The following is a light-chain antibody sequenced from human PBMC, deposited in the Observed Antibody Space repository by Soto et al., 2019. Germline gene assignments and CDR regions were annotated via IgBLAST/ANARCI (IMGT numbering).Light chain of an antibody. CDR3: QRYAAYWT. Sequence: DIQKTQTHSTVAASVGNGFTITFRASQCISRWLAWYQQRPGKAPKLLIYDASTLHSGVSSRFSGSGSGAEFTLTISSLQPNDSATYDCQRYAAYWTIGQGTKVDTK. V-gene: IGKV1-5*01. J-gene: IGKJ1*01. CDR1: QCISRW. CDR2: DAS.